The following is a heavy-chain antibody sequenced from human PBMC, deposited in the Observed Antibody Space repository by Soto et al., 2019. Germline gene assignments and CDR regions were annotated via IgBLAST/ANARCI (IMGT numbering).Heavy chain of an antibody. Sequence: PGESLKISCKGSGYSFTSYWIGWVRQMPGKGLEWMGIIYPGDSDTRYSPSFQGQVTISADKSISTAYLQWSSLKASDTAMYYCARHIAARPEGIDYYYCMDAWGQAPTVTVSS. V-gene: IGHV5-51*01. CDR1: GYSFTSYW. CDR3: ARHIAARPEGIDYYYCMDA. D-gene: IGHD6-6*01. J-gene: IGHJ6*02. CDR2: IYPGDSDT.